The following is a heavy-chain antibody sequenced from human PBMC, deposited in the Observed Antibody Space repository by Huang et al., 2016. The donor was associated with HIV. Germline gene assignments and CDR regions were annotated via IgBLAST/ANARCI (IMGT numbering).Heavy chain of an antibody. CDR2: IYPRDSET. V-gene: IGHV5-51*01. CDR1: GYGFSSYW. CDR3: ARQVDGFRSHFDF. J-gene: IGHJ4*02. D-gene: IGHD5-18*01. Sequence: EVLLVQSGAELKEPGESLKISCKASGYGFSSYWIGWVRQKPGKGLEWMVIIYPRDSETKYSPSFDGQVTSSADKSTRTAYLQWESLKAPDTAIYFCARQVDGFRSHFDFWGQGTLVSVSS.